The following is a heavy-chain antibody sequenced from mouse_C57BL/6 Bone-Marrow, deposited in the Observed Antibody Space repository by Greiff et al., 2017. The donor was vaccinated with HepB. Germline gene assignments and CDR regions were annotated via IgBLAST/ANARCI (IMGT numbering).Heavy chain of an antibody. CDR3: AREATVVATDY. V-gene: IGHV5-4*01. Sequence: EVMLVESGGGLVKPGGSLKLSCAASGFTFSSYAMSWVRQTPEKRLEWVATISDGGSYTYYPDNVKGRFTISRDNAKNNLYLQKSHLKSEDTAMYYCAREATVVATDYWGQVTTLTVSS. D-gene: IGHD1-1*01. J-gene: IGHJ2*01. CDR1: GFTFSSYA. CDR2: ISDGGSYT.